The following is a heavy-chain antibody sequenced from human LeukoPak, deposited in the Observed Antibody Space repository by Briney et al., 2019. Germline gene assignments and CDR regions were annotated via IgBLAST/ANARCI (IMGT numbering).Heavy chain of an antibody. CDR3: TRDPRRLDY. Sequence: GGSLRLSCAASGFTFNTYWMTWVRQAPGKGLEWVANVNQGGSETYYVDSVKGRFIISRDNAKNSMYLQMNSLRAEDTAVYYCTRDPRRLDYWGQGTLVTVSS. CDR2: VNQGGSET. V-gene: IGHV3-7*01. CDR1: GFTFNTYW. J-gene: IGHJ4*02.